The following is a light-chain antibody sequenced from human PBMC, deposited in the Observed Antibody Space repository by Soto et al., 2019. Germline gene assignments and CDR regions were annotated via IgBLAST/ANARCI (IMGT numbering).Light chain of an antibody. J-gene: IGLJ3*02. CDR1: SSDVGNYNL. CDR3: CSYAGDSTWV. V-gene: IGLV2-23*01. Sequence: QSVLTQPASVSGSPGQSFTISCTGTSSDVGNYNLVSWYQQHPGEAPKLLIYEGSKRPSGVSNRFSGSKFGNTASLTISGLQAEDEVDYYCCSYAGDSTWVFGGRTKLTVL. CDR2: EGS.